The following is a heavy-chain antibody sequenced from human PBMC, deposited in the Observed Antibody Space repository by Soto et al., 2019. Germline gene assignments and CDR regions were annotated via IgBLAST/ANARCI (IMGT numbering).Heavy chain of an antibody. Sequence: QVHLVQSGAEVKKPGASVKVSCKASGYTFTSYGITWVRQAPGQGLERMGWISAHNGNTDYALKLQGRVIVTRDTCTSTAYMDLRSLRSDDTAWYYCARGRYGDYWGQGALVTVSS. CDR3: ARGRYGDY. J-gene: IGHJ4*02. V-gene: IGHV1-18*01. D-gene: IGHD1-1*01. CDR2: ISAHNGNT. CDR1: GYTFTSYG.